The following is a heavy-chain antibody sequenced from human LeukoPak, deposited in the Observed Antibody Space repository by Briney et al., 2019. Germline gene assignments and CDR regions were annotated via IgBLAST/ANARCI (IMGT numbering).Heavy chain of an antibody. CDR3: AKAVYDSSGSFDF. CDR1: GFSFSTYA. CDR2: ISGSGGSP. D-gene: IGHD3-22*01. Sequence: GGSLRLSCAGSGFSFSTYAMTWVRRAPGKGLECVSGISGSGGSPYYADSVKGRFTISRDTSKNTLYLQMNSLRPEDTAVYYCAKAVYDSSGSFDFWGQGTLVTVSS. J-gene: IGHJ4*02. V-gene: IGHV3-23*01.